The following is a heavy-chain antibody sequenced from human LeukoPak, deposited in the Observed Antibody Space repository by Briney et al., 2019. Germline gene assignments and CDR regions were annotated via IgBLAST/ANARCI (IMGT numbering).Heavy chain of an antibody. D-gene: IGHD3-16*02. V-gene: IGHV3-13*01. CDR1: GFTFSSYD. CDR2: IGTAGDT. CDR3: ARGRGSYDYVWGSYRPEIDY. J-gene: IGHJ4*02. Sequence: GGSLRLSCAASGFTFSSYDMHWVRQATGKGLEWVSAIGTAGDTYYPGSVKGRFTTSRENAKNSLYLQMNSLRAEDTAVYYCARGRGSYDYVWGSYRPEIDYWGQGTLVTVSS.